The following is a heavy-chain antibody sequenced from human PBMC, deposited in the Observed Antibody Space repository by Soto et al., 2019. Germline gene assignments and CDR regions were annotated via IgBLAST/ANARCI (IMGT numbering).Heavy chain of an antibody. CDR3: AREFKGDIVVVAAARRSYFDY. CDR1: GFTFSDYF. D-gene: IGHD2-15*01. V-gene: IGHV3-11*01. CDR2: ISSSGSTT. Sequence: GGSLRLSCAASGFTFSDYFMSWIRQAPGKGLEWVSYISSSGSTTYYADSVRGRFTISRDNAKNSLYLQMSSLRADDTAVYYCAREFKGDIVVVAAARRSYFDYWGQGNLVTVSS. J-gene: IGHJ4*02.